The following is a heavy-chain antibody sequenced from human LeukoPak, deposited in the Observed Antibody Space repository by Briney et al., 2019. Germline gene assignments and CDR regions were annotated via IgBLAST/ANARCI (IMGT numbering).Heavy chain of an antibody. CDR3: ARDRSGYDHLDY. CDR2: IYYSGST. J-gene: IGHJ4*02. CDR1: GDSINSGDYY. D-gene: IGHD5-12*01. V-gene: IGHV4-30-4*01. Sequence: SQTLSLTCTVSGDSINSGDYYWSWIRQPPGKGLEWIGYIYYSGSTYYNPSLKSRITISVDTSKNQFSLKLSSVTAADTAVYYCARDRSGYDHLDYWGQGTLVTVSS.